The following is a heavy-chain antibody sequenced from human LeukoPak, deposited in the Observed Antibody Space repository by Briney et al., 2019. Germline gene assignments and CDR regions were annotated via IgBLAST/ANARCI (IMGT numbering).Heavy chain of an antibody. CDR2: INPNSGGT. V-gene: IGHV1-2*02. CDR3: ARDGSGSSLSVVDY. Sequence: ASVKVSCKASGYTFTGNYMHWVRQAPGQGLEWMGWINPNSGGTNYAQKFQGRVTMTRDTSISTAYMELSRLRSDDTAVYYCARDGSGSSLSVVDYWGQGTLVTVSS. D-gene: IGHD3-10*01. CDR1: GYTFTGNY. J-gene: IGHJ4*02.